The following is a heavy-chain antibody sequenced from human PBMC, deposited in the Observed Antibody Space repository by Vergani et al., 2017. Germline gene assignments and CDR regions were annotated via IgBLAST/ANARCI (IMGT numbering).Heavy chain of an antibody. Sequence: QVQLVQSGAEVKKPGASVKVSCKASGYTFTSYGISWVRQAPGQGLEWMGWISAYNGNTNYAQKLQGRVTMTTDTSTSTAYMELRSLRSDDTAVYYCARSSYYDSSGTFDAFDIWGQVTMVTVSS. D-gene: IGHD3-22*01. J-gene: IGHJ3*02. CDR1: GYTFTSYG. CDR2: ISAYNGNT. V-gene: IGHV1-18*04. CDR3: ARSSYYDSSGTFDAFDI.